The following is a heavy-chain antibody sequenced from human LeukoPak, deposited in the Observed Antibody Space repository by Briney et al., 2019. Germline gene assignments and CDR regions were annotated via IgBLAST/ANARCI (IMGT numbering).Heavy chain of an antibody. CDR1: GFTVSSNY. J-gene: IGHJ3*01. CDR2: ISSDNIT. Sequence: GGSLRLSCAASGFTVSSNYMSWVRQAPGKGLEWVSVISSDNITYYADSVKGRFTISRDNSKNTLSLEMNSLRAEDTAVYYCARNMAFWGQGAMVTVSS. CDR3: ARNMAF. D-gene: IGHD5-24*01. V-gene: IGHV3-53*01.